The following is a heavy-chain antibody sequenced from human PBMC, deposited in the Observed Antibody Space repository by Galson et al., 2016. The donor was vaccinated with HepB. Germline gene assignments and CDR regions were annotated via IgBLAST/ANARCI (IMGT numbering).Heavy chain of an antibody. CDR2: ISYSGSS. V-gene: IGHV4-59*01. CDR1: GDSISGYY. Sequence: SETLSLTCSVSGDSISGYYWTWIRQSPGKGLEWVGHISYSGSSNHNPSLKSRVTISVDTSNNQVFLNLSSVTAADTAIYYCARVASRVDWYFNLWGRGTLVSVSS. D-gene: IGHD3-10*01. J-gene: IGHJ2*01. CDR3: ARVASRVDWYFNL.